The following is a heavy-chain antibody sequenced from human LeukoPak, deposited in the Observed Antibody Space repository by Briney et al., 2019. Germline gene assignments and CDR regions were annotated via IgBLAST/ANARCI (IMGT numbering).Heavy chain of an antibody. CDR3: ARTYYDISGYFPNYFDY. D-gene: IGHD3-22*01. CDR2: IYYSGST. CDR1: GGSFSGYY. J-gene: IGHJ4*02. Sequence: KPSETLSLTCAVYGGSFSGYYWSWIRQPPGKGLEWIGYIYYSGSTNYNPSLKSRVTISVDTSTNQFSLELSSVTAADTAVYYCARTYYDISGYFPNYFDYWGPGTLVTVSS. V-gene: IGHV4-59*01.